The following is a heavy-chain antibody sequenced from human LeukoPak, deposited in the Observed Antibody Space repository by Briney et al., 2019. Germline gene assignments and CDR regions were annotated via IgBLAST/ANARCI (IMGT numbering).Heavy chain of an antibody. J-gene: IGHJ4*02. CDR3: ARGDSSGWYWLDY. Sequence: GGSLRLSCAASGLTFSSYGMHWVRQAPGKGLEWVAVIWYDGSNKYYADSVKGRFTISRDNSKNTLYLQMNSLRAEDTAVYYCARGDSSGWYWLDYWGQGTLVTVSS. V-gene: IGHV3-33*01. D-gene: IGHD6-19*01. CDR2: IWYDGSNK. CDR1: GLTFSSYG.